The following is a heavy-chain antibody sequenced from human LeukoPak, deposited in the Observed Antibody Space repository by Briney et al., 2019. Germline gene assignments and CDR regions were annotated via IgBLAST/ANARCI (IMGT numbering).Heavy chain of an antibody. J-gene: IGHJ4*02. CDR1: GGSISSGGYY. Sequence: PSETLSLTCTVSGGSISSGGYYWSWTRQHPGKGLEWIGYIYYSGSTYYNPSLKSRVTISVDTSKNQFSLKLSSVTAADTAVYYCARVPYYGSGSYYQFDYWGQGTLVTVSS. CDR2: IYYSGST. V-gene: IGHV4-31*03. CDR3: ARVPYYGSGSYYQFDY. D-gene: IGHD3-10*01.